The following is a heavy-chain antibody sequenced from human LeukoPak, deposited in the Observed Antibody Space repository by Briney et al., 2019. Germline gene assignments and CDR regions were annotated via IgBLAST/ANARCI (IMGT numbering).Heavy chain of an antibody. CDR3: AKATQSHALDV. V-gene: IGHV3-23*01. Sequence: GGSLRLSCAASGFTFDSYAMNWVRQAPGKGLEGVSTISGSGGSTYYADSVKGRFTISRDNSKNTLFLQMISLRAEDMAIYYCAKATQSHALDVWGQGTTVTVSS. CDR2: ISGSGGST. J-gene: IGHJ6*02. CDR1: GFTFDSYA.